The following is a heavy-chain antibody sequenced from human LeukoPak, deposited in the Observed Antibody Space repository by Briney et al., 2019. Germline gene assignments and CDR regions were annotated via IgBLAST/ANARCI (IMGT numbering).Heavy chain of an antibody. J-gene: IGHJ5*02. CDR1: GYTLTELS. Sequence: GASVKVSCKVSGYTLTELSMHWVRQAPGKGLEWMGGFDPEDGETIYAQKFQGRVTMTEDTSTDTAYMELSSLRSEDTAVYYCATLPLYYYDSSGYWRDWFDPWGQGTLVTASS. CDR3: ATLPLYYYDSSGYWRDWFDP. V-gene: IGHV1-24*01. CDR2: FDPEDGET. D-gene: IGHD3-22*01.